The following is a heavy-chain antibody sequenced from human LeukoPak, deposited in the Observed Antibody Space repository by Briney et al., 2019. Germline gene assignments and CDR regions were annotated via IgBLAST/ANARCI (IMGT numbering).Heavy chain of an antibody. Sequence: PGGSLRLSCAASGFTFSDYNMNWVRQAPGKGLEWVSYISSSSSTIYYADSVKGRFTISRDNAKNSLYLQMNSLRAEDTAVYYCARDFTTYYYDSGNDYWGQGTLVTVSS. J-gene: IGHJ4*02. V-gene: IGHV3-48*04. D-gene: IGHD3-22*01. CDR1: GFTFSDYN. CDR3: ARDFTTYYYDSGNDY. CDR2: ISSSSSTI.